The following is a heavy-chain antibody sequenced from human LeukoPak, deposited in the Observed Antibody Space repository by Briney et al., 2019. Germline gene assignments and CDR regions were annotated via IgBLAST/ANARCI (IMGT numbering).Heavy chain of an antibody. V-gene: IGHV1-58*02. J-gene: IGHJ4*02. CDR1: GFTFASSP. Sequence: RASVKVSCKASGFTFASSPMQWVRQARGQRLEWIGWIVVGSGNTNYAQEFQEGVTITRDMSTSTAYMELSSLRSEDTAVYYCASGSGWYSPDYWGQGTLVTVSS. CDR2: IVVGSGNT. CDR3: ASGSGWYSPDY. D-gene: IGHD6-19*01.